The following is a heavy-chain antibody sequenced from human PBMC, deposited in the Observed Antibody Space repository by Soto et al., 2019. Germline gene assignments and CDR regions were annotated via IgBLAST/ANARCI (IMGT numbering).Heavy chain of an antibody. V-gene: IGHV1-18*01. Sequence: VQLVQSGAEVKKPGASVTVSCKTSGYTFSNYGINWVRQAPGHGLEWMGWISGYNGNTNYAQTVQGRVTMTTDTSTGTVYMELRSLKSDATAIYYCSRFIMVGGWFDPNYYHGMDVWGQGTTVTVSS. CDR1: GYTFSNYG. D-gene: IGHD6-19*01. CDR3: SRFIMVGGWFDPNYYHGMDV. CDR2: ISGYNGNT. J-gene: IGHJ6*02.